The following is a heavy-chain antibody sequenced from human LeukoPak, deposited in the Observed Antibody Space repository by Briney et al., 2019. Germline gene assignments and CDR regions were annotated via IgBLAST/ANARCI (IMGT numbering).Heavy chain of an antibody. CDR1: GYTFTSYG. Sequence: ASVKVSCKASGYTFTSYGISWVRQAPGQGLEWMGWISAYSGNTNYAQKLQGRVTMTTDTSTSTAYMELRSLRSDDTAVYYCARDMSSSWFDYFDYWGQGTLVTVSS. CDR2: ISAYSGNT. J-gene: IGHJ4*02. V-gene: IGHV1-18*01. D-gene: IGHD6-13*01. CDR3: ARDMSSSWFDYFDY.